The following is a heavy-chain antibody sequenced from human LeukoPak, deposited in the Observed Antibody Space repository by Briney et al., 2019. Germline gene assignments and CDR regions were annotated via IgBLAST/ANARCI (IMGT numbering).Heavy chain of an antibody. CDR1: GYTFSSYA. CDR2: INAGNGDT. D-gene: IGHD2-15*01. Sequence: ASVKVSCKGSGYTFSSYAMHWVRQAPGQRLEWMEWINAGNGDTKYSQKFQGSLTITRDTSATTTYMELSSLRSEDTAAYYCARGTGCTGGSCSYYGMDVWGQGTTVTVSS. V-gene: IGHV1-3*01. J-gene: IGHJ6*02. CDR3: ARGTGCTGGSCSYYGMDV.